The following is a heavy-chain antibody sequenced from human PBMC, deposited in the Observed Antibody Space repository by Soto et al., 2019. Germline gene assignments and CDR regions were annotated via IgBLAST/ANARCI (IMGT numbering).Heavy chain of an antibody. D-gene: IGHD5-12*01. V-gene: IGHV3-21*01. CDR2: ISSSSRYI. J-gene: IGHJ3*01. CDR1: GFTFSSYS. Sequence: EVQLVESGGGLVKPGGSLRLSCAASGFTFSSYSMNWVRQAPGKGLEWVSSISSSSRYIYYADSVKGRFTISRDNANNSRYLQMNILRAEGTAVYYCAADEDIVDTIRAFDVWGRGTMVTVSS. CDR3: AADEDIVDTIRAFDV.